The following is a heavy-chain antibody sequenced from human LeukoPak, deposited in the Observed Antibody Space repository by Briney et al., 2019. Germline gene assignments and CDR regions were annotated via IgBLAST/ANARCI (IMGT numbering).Heavy chain of an antibody. CDR1: GFTFEDYA. D-gene: IGHD4-11*01. J-gene: IGHJ6*03. V-gene: IGHV3-74*01. CDR2: LSSDGMTI. Sequence: PGGSLRLSCAASGFTFEDYAMHWVRQAPGKGLVWVSRLSSDGMTITYADFVKGRFTISRDNAKNMLFLQMDSLRAEDTAVYFCARGGTAMTTLDYMDVWGKGTTVTVSS. CDR3: ARGGTAMTTLDYMDV.